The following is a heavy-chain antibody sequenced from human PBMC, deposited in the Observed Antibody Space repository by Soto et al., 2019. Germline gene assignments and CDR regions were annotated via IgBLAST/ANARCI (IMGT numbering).Heavy chain of an antibody. V-gene: IGHV3-74*01. CDR1: GFTFSSYW. D-gene: IGHD5-18*01. Sequence: GGSLRLSCAASGFTFSSYWMHWVRQAPGKGLVWVSRINSDGSSTSYADSVKGRFTISRDNAKNTLYLQMNSPRAEDTAVYYCARARGYSYGPYFDYWGQGTLVTVSS. J-gene: IGHJ4*02. CDR3: ARARGYSYGPYFDY. CDR2: INSDGSST.